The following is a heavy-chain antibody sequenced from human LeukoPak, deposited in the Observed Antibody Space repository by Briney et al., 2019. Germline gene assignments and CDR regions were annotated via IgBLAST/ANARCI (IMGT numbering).Heavy chain of an antibody. J-gene: IGHJ3*02. D-gene: IGHD4-17*01. V-gene: IGHV3-21*01. Sequence: GGSLRLSCAASGFTFSSYSMNWVRQAPGKGLEWVSSISSSSSYIYYADSVKGRFTISRENAKNSLYLQMNSLRAGDTAVYYCARGDPSYGDLDALDIWGQGTMVTVSS. CDR2: ISSSSSYI. CDR1: GFTFSSYS. CDR3: ARGDPSYGDLDALDI.